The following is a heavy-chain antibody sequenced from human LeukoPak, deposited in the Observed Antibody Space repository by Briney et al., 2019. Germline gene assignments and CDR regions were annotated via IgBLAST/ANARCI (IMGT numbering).Heavy chain of an antibody. Sequence: SETLSLTCTVSGYSISSGYYWGWIRQPPGKGVDWIGSIFHSGSTYYNPSLKSRVTISVDTSKNQFSLKLSSVTAADTAIFYCARDALAAAGTGFDPWGQGTLVTVSS. CDR3: ARDALAAAGTGFDP. CDR1: GYSISSGYY. J-gene: IGHJ5*02. V-gene: IGHV4-38-2*02. CDR2: IFHSGST. D-gene: IGHD6-13*01.